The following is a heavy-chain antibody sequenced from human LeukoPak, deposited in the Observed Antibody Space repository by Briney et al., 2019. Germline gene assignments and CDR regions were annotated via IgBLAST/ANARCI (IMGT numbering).Heavy chain of an antibody. CDR2: IKSDGST. V-gene: IGHV3-74*01. CDR1: GFTFSSYW. D-gene: IGHD3-22*01. J-gene: IGHJ4*02. CDR3: TRSGYRHPYHFDS. Sequence: GGSLRLSCAASGFTFSSYWMRWVRQTPGKGLVWVSRIKSDGSTIYADSVKGRFTISRDNSKNTLSLQMNSLRAEDTAIYYCTRSGYRHPYHFDSWGQGTLVTVSS.